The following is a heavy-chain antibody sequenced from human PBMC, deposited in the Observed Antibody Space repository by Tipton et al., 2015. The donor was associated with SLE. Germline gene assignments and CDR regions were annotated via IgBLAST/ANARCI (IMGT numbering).Heavy chain of an antibody. Sequence: TLSLTCTVSFGSINSANHFWSWVRQLPGEGLEGFGFISYRGSAYYNPSLQSRVTISLDMSKNQFSLTMTSVTAADTAMYFCAREVDTMDDSDAFDIWAKGRWSPSLQ. CDR2: ISYRGSA. V-gene: IGHV4-31*03. J-gene: IGHJ3*02. CDR1: FGSINSANHF. CDR3: AREVDTMDDSDAFDI. D-gene: IGHD3-10*01.